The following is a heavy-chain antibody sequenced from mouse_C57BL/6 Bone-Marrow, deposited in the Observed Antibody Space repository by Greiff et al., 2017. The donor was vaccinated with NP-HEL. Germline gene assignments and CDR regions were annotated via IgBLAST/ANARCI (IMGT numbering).Heavy chain of an antibody. V-gene: IGHV1-80*01. CDR3: TRGAY. CDR1: GYAFSSYW. J-gene: IGHJ3*01. Sequence: QVQLKESGAELVKPGASVKISCKASGYAFSSYWMNWVKQRPGKGLEWIGQIYPGDGDTNYNGKFKDKASLTAYKSSSTAYMQLSSLTSGDSAVYFCTRGAYWGQGTLVTVSA. CDR2: IYPGDGDT.